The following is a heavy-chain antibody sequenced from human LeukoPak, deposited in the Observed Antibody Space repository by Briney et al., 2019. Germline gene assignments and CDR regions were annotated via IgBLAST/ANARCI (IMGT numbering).Heavy chain of an antibody. CDR3: ASKDGDRSLTGYFDY. CDR1: RFTFSSYA. CDR2: ISGSGSST. Sequence: GGSLRLSCAASRFTFSSYAMSWVRQAPGKGLEWVSAISGSGSSTYYADSVKGRFTISRDNSKNTLYLQMNSLRAEDTAVYYCASKDGDRSLTGYFDYWGQGTLVTVSS. D-gene: IGHD4-17*01. J-gene: IGHJ4*02. V-gene: IGHV3-23*01.